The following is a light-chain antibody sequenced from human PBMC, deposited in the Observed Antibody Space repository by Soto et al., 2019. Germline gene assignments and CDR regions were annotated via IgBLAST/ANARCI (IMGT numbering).Light chain of an antibody. CDR3: QQYNNCPPYT. V-gene: IGKV3-15*01. J-gene: IGKJ2*01. CDR2: AAS. Sequence: VLMTQSPDTLSVSPGESATLSCRASQSVSGNLAWYQQKPGQAPRLLIYAASTRATGIPARFSGSGSGTEFTLTISSLQAEDFAVCYCQQYNNCPPYTFGQGTKLEIK. CDR1: QSVSGN.